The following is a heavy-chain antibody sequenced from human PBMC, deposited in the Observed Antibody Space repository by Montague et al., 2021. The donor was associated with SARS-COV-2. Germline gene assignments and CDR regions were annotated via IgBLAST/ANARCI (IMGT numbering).Heavy chain of an antibody. CDR1: RDSVFSNSSA. D-gene: IGHD6-13*01. CDR2: TYYRSKWYH. V-gene: IGHV6-1*01. J-gene: IGHJ6*02. Sequence: CAISRDSVFSNSSAWNWIRQSPSRGLEWLGRTYYRSKWYHDYAVXVKXRITINPDTSKNQFSLQLNSVTPEDTAVYYCASGRMVPYSSSWTTLYYYYGMDVWGQGTTVTVSS. CDR3: ASGRMVPYSSSWTTLYYYYGMDV.